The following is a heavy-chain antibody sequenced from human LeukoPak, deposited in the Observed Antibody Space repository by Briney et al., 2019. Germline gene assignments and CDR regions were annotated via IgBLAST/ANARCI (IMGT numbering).Heavy chain of an antibody. CDR1: GFTFSSYN. V-gene: IGHV3-48*01. J-gene: IGHJ4*02. CDR2: IGSSSRTI. Sequence: GGSLRLSCAASGFTFSSYNMNWVRQAPGKGLEWLSYIGSSSRTIYYADSVKGRFTISRDNAKNSLYLQMNSLRAEDTAVYYCARGSKRVLQPWLHDLSYYFDYWGQGTLVTVSS. D-gene: IGHD5-18*01. CDR3: ARGSKRVLQPWLHDLSYYFDY.